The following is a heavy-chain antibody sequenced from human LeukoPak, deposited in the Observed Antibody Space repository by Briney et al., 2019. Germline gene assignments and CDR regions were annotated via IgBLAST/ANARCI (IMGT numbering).Heavy chain of an antibody. CDR1: GYSISSGYY. CDR3: AGDKETTGNGRPNWFDP. D-gene: IGHD1-1*01. Sequence: SETLSLTCAVSGYSISSGYYWGWIRQPPGKGLQWIGSIFQRGYSYYDPSLKSRVTISVDTSRNQFSLKLSSVTAADTAVYYCAGDKETTGNGRPNWFDPWGQGTLVTVSS. J-gene: IGHJ5*02. CDR2: IFQRGYS. V-gene: IGHV4-38-2*01.